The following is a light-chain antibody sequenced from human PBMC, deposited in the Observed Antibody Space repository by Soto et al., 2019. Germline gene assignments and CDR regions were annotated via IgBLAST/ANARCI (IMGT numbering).Light chain of an antibody. J-gene: IGKJ2*01. CDR3: HNYNSALST. Sequence: DIQMTQSPSSLSASVGDRVTITCRASQGISNHVAWYKQKPGKVPQLLIYDASTLQSGVSSRFSGSRSVADFTLTISSLHPEDVATYYCHNYNSALSTFGHGTKEELK. CDR1: QGISNH. CDR2: DAS. V-gene: IGKV1-27*01.